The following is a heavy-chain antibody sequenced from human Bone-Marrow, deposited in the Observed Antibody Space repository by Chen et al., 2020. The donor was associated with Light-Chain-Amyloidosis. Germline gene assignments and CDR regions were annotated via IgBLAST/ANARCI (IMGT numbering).Heavy chain of an antibody. D-gene: IGHD5-18*01. J-gene: IGHJ4*02. CDR2: VRFDGSDK. V-gene: IGHV3-30*02. CDR1: GFVFTTYG. Sequence: VRLVESGGGVVRPGGSLRLPCTVSGFVFTTYGFQWVRQAPGKGLELVSLVRFDGSDKYYADSVKGRFTISRDDSKNTLYLQMNSLRPEDTAVYYCAQLYSYGSPFKHWGQGTLVSVSS. CDR3: AQLYSYGSPFKH.